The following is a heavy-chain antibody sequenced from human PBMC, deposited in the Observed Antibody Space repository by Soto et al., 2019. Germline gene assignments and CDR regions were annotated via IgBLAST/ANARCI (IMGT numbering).Heavy chain of an antibody. CDR1: GGSISSYY. CDR2: IYYSGST. CDR3: ATGGYCSSTSCLGDY. J-gene: IGHJ4*02. V-gene: IGHV4-59*08. D-gene: IGHD2-2*01. Sequence: QVQLQESGPGLVKPSETLSLTCTVSGGSISSYYWSWIRQPPGKGLEWIGFIYYSGSTNYNPSLKSRVIISRDTSKSQFSLKLSSVTAADRAVYYCATGGYCSSTSCLGDYWGQGILVTVSS.